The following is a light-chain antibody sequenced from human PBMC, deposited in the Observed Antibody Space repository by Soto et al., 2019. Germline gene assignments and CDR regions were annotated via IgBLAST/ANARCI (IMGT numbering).Light chain of an antibody. Sequence: QSALTQPISVSGSPGQSITISCTGNSNDIGTYDYVCWYQQHPGKAPRLLIHGVHNRSPGISGRFSASKSGLTASLTISGLQAEDEADYYCTALSANRVYLFGPGTKGTVL. CDR1: SNDIGTYDY. J-gene: IGLJ1*01. CDR3: TALSANRVYL. CDR2: GVH. V-gene: IGLV2-14*01.